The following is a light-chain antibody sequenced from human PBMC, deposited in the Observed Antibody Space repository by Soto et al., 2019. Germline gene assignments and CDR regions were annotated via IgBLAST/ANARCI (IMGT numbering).Light chain of an antibody. V-gene: IGKV1-5*03. J-gene: IGKJ5*01. CDR2: MAS. CDR1: QSVSTW. Sequence: DIQMTQSPSTLSASVGDRVTIACRASQSVSTWLAWYQQKPGKAPQVLISMASTLESGVPSRFSGSGYGTDFTLTITTLQPEDVGIYYCQQCHATPLTFGQGTRLEIK. CDR3: QQCHATPLT.